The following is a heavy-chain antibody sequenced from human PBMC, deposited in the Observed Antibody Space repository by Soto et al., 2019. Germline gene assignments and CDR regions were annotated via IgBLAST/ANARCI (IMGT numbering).Heavy chain of an antibody. V-gene: IGHV4-34*01. J-gene: IGHJ3*02. CDR1: GGSFSGYY. CDR2: INHSGST. CDR3: ARGGYYYDSSGETDAFDI. Sequence: SETLSLTSAVYGGSFSGYYWGWIRQPPGKGLEWIGEINHSGSTNYNPSLKSRVTISVDTSKNQFSLKLSSVTAADTAVYYCARGGYYYDSSGETDAFDIWGQGTMVTVSS. D-gene: IGHD3-22*01.